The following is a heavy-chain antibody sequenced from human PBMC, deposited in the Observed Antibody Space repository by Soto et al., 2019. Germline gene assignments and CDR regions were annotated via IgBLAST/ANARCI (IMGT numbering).Heavy chain of an antibody. CDR2: IAVGSGYT. Sequence: SVKASCKASWFTFTSSAFQWVRQARGQRLAWIGWIAVGSGYTNYAQRFQDRATLTRAVSTPTPYMEQSRLTSEGTALHYPAADATAWQQMVPSVYWGQGTLV. CDR3: AADATAWQQMVPSVY. D-gene: IGHD2-8*01. J-gene: IGHJ4*02. V-gene: IGHV1-58*01. CDR1: WFTFTSSA.